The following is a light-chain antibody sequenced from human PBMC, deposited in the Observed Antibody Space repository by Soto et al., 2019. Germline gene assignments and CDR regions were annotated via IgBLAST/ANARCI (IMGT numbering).Light chain of an antibody. CDR1: SSDVGGYNY. CDR2: ASS. Sequence: QSVLTQPASVSGSPGQSITISCTGTSSDVGGYNYVSWYQHHAGKAPRLMIYASSNRPSGVSHPFSGSRSGNTASLTTSGLQAEDEADYYCSSYTSGATLYVFGTGTKLTVL. CDR3: SSYTSGATLYV. V-gene: IGLV2-14*01. J-gene: IGLJ1*01.